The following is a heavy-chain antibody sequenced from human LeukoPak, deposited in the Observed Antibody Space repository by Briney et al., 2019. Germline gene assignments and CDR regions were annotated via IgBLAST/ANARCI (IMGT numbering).Heavy chain of an antibody. CDR1: GFTFSSYA. Sequence: GRSLRLSCAASGFTFSSYAMHWVRQAPGKGLEWVAVISYDGSNKYYADSVKGRFTISRDNSKNTLYLQMNSLRAEDTAVYYCARDRSDTAMGYCYYYYMDVLGKGTTVTVSS. CDR3: ARDRSDTAMGYCYYYYMDV. V-gene: IGHV3-30-3*01. J-gene: IGHJ6*03. D-gene: IGHD5-18*01. CDR2: ISYDGSNK.